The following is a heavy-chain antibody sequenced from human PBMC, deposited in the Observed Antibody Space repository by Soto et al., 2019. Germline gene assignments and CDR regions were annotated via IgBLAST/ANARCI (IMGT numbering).Heavy chain of an antibody. Sequence: SETLSLTCTVSGGSISSGDYYWSWIRQPPGKGLEWIGYIYYSGSTYYNPSLKSRVTISVDTSKNQFSLKLSSVTAADAAVYYCAGRFLEWWGDNWFDPWGQGTPVTVSS. D-gene: IGHD3-3*01. CDR3: AGRFLEWWGDNWFDP. V-gene: IGHV4-30-4*01. CDR1: GGSISSGDYY. CDR2: IYYSGST. J-gene: IGHJ5*02.